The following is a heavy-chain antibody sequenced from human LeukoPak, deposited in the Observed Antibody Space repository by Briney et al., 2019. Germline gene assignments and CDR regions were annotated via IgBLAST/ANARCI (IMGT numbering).Heavy chain of an antibody. J-gene: IGHJ6*04. Sequence: GGSLKLSCAASEFAYGSFSRLWMTWARQAPGKGLEGVANIKKDGSGKSYVDPVKGRFIISRDNARNSLYLQMNSLRVEDTAVYFCAGGSSMEVWGKGTAVTVSS. D-gene: IGHD1-26*01. CDR3: AGGSSMEV. V-gene: IGHV3-7*03. CDR2: IKKDGSGK. CDR1: EFAYGSFSRLW.